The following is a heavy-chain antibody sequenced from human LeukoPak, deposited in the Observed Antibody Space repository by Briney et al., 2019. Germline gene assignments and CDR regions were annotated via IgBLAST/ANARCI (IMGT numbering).Heavy chain of an antibody. J-gene: IGHJ4*02. CDR3: AKDLRDWTTPLDY. Sequence: PGGSLRLSCAASGFTFSSYAMNWVRQAPGKGLEWVSGISGRGGSTFYANSVRGRFTISRDQYKNTLYLQMNSLSADDTAWYYCAKDLRDWTTPLDYCGQGTLVTVSS. CDR1: GFTFSSYA. CDR2: ISGRGGST. D-gene: IGHD2-15*01. V-gene: IGHV3-23*01.